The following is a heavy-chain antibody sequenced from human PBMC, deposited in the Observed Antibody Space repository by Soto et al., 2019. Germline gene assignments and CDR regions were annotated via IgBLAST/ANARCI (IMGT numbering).Heavy chain of an antibody. J-gene: IGHJ4*02. V-gene: IGHV4-38-2*02. Sequence: SETLSLTCTVSGYSISSGYYWGWIRQPPGKGLEWIGSIYHSGSTYYNPSLKSRVTISVDTSKNQFSLKLSSVTAADTAVYYCARSQEAYYYDSSGYYFDYWGQGTLVTVSS. CDR1: GYSISSGYY. CDR3: ARSQEAYYYDSSGYYFDY. D-gene: IGHD3-22*01. CDR2: IYHSGST.